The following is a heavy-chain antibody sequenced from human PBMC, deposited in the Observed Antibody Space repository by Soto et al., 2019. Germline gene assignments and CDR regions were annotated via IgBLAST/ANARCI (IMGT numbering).Heavy chain of an antibody. V-gene: IGHV4-59*08. CDR2: IYGSENT. D-gene: IGHD2-15*01. CDR1: GGSISGYY. J-gene: IGHJ6*03. Sequence: SETLSLTCTVSGGSISGYYWSWIRQPPGKGLEWIGYIYGSENTNCDPSLKSRVTISVDTSKNQFSLNLTSVTAADTAMYYCVRRGGGYYYYYMDVWGKGTTVTVSS. CDR3: VRRGGGYYYYYMDV.